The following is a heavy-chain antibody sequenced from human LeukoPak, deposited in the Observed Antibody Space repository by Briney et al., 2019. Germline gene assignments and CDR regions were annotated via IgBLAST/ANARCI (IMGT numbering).Heavy chain of an antibody. Sequence: PSQTLSLTCAVSGGSISSGGYSWSWIRQPPGKGLEWIGYIYHSGSTYYNPSLKSRVTISVDRSKNQFSLKLSSVTAADTAVYYCARGGGYYGSGSYPNWFDPWGQGTLVTVSS. CDR1: GGSISSGGYS. D-gene: IGHD3-10*01. V-gene: IGHV4-30-2*01. CDR2: IYHSGST. CDR3: ARGGGYYGSGSYPNWFDP. J-gene: IGHJ5*02.